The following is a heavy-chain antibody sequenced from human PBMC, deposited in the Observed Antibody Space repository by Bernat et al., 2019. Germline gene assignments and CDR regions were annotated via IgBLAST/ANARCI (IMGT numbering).Heavy chain of an antibody. CDR3: ARGSASAWTDDSFDI. J-gene: IGHJ3*02. CDR2: ISGSGSTT. Sequence: EVQMLESGGGLAQPGGSLRLSCAASGFTFSSYAMSWVRQAPGKGLEWVSAISGSGSTTYYADSVKGRFTISRDNSKNTLYLQMNSLRDEDTAVYYCARGSASAWTDDSFDIWGQGTVVTVSS. V-gene: IGHV3-23*01. CDR1: GFTFSSYA. D-gene: IGHD6-19*01.